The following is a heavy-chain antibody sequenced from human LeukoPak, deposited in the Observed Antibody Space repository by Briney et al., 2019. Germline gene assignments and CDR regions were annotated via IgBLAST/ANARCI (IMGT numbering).Heavy chain of an antibody. D-gene: IGHD3-3*01. CDR1: GGSITSDSYY. CDR3: ARLRRGTIFGVVIVRYYYYMDV. J-gene: IGHJ6*03. V-gene: IGHV4-30-4*01. Sequence: SETLSLTCTVSGGSITSDSYYWSWIRQPPGKGLEWIGYIYYSGSTYYSPSLKSRVTISVDMSKNHFSLKLSSVTAADTAVYYCARLRRGTIFGVVIVRYYYYMDVWGKGNTVTVSS. CDR2: IYYSGST.